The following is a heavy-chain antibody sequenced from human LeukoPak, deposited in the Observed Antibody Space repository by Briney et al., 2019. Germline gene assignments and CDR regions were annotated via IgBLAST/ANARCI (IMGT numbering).Heavy chain of an antibody. Sequence: GGSLRLSCAASGFTFSNYSMNWVRQAPGKGLEWVSSISSSSSYIYYADSVKGRFTISRDNAKNSLYLQMNSLRAEDTAVYYCARIIAAAGKGASFDYWGQGTLVTVSS. CDR1: GFTFSNYS. J-gene: IGHJ4*02. D-gene: IGHD6-13*01. CDR2: ISSSSSYI. V-gene: IGHV3-21*01. CDR3: ARIIAAAGKGASFDY.